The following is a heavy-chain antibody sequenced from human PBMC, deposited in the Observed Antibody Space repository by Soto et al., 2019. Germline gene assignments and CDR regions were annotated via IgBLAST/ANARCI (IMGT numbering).Heavy chain of an antibody. CDR2: IYYSGST. V-gene: IGHV4-59*08. CDR1: GGSISSYY. D-gene: IGHD6-13*01. Sequence: SETLSLTCTVSGGSISSYYWSWIRQPPGKGLEWIGYIYYSGSTNYNPSLKSRVTISVDTSKNQFSLKLSSVTAADTAVYYCASSHAGAHITAAVHWCQGTLVTVS. J-gene: IGHJ4*02. CDR3: ASSHAGAHITAAVH.